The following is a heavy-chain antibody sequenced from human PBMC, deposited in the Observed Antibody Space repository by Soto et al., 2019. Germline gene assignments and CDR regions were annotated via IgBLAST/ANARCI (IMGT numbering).Heavy chain of an antibody. V-gene: IGHV4-59*01. D-gene: IGHD3-10*01. J-gene: IGHJ4*02. CDR3: ARVRSLWFGEPTYYFDY. CDR2: IYYSGST. CDR1: GGSISSYY. Sequence: SETLSLTCTVSGGSISSYYWCWIRQPPGKGLEWIGYIYYSGSTNYNPSLKSRVTISVDTSKNQFSLKLSSVTAADTAVYYCARVRSLWFGEPTYYFDYWGQGTLVTVSS.